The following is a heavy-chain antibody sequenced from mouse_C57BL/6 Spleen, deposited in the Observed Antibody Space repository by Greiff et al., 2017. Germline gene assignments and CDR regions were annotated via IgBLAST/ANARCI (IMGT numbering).Heavy chain of an antibody. D-gene: IGHD2-5*01. CDR1: GYTFTSYW. CDR2: IYPSDSET. J-gene: IGHJ4*01. Sequence: QVQLQQPGAELVRPGSSVKLSCKASGYTFTSYWMDWVKQRPGQGLEWIGNIYPSDSETHYNQKFKDKATLTVDKSSSTAYMQLSSLTSEDSAVYYCARGGYSNYGDAMDYWGQGTSVTVSS. V-gene: IGHV1-61*01. CDR3: ARGGYSNYGDAMDY.